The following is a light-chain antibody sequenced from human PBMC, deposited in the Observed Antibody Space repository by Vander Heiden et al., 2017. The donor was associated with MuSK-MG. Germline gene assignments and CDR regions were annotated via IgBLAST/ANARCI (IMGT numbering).Light chain of an antibody. V-gene: IGKV1-33*01. J-gene: IGKJ4*01. CDR1: PAISNH. Sequence: ILITSSPSFLSASVGVILTITCQASPAISNHLDWYQQKPGKAPKLLIYGVSNLETGVPSRFSGSGSGTDFTFTIRSLQPEDIATYYCHQDDTLPITFGGGTKVEIK. CDR2: GVS. CDR3: HQDDTLPIT.